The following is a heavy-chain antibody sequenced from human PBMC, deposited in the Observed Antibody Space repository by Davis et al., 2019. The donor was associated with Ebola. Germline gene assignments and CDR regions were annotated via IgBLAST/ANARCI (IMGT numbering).Heavy chain of an antibody. D-gene: IGHD5-12*01. Sequence: GSLRLSCTVSGGSISSYYWSWIRQPPGKGLEWIGYIYYSGSTNYNPSLKSRVTISVDTSKNQFSLKLSSVTAADTAVYYCARGPGGSGYSGYDFDYWGQGTLVTVSS. CDR3: ARGPGGSGYSGYDFDY. V-gene: IGHV4-59*01. CDR1: GGSISSYY. J-gene: IGHJ4*02. CDR2: IYYSGST.